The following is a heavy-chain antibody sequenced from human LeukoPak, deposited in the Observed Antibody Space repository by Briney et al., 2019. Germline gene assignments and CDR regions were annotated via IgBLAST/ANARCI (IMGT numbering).Heavy chain of an antibody. CDR1: GFTFTRYW. CDR3: AKDADTATIIYWYFDL. Sequence: GGSLRPSCAASGFTFTRYWMHWVRQAPGKGLEWVAVISDDGSNRYYADSVKGRFTISRDNSKNTLYLQMNSLRAEDTAVYYCAKDADTATIIYWYFDLWGRGTLVTVSS. J-gene: IGHJ2*01. CDR2: ISDDGSNR. V-gene: IGHV3-30*18. D-gene: IGHD5-18*01.